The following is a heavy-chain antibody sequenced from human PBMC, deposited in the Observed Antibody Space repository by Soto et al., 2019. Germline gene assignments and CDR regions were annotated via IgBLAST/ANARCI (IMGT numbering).Heavy chain of an antibody. V-gene: IGHV1-69*01. CDR2: IIPIFGTA. CDR1: GGTFSSYA. D-gene: IGHD1-26*01. Sequence: QVQLVQSGAEVKKPGSSVKVSCKASGGTFSSYAISWVRQAPGQGLEWMGGIIPIFGTANYAQKFQGRVTITADESTSPAYMELRSLRSEDTAVYYCARSLYSGSYSAGWFDPWGQGTLVTVSS. CDR3: ARSLYSGSYSAGWFDP. J-gene: IGHJ5*02.